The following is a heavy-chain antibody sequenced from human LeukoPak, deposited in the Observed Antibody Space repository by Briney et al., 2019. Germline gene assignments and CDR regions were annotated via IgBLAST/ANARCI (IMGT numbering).Heavy chain of an antibody. Sequence: PGRPLRLSCAASGFTFTTFGIHCVRQAPGKGLEWVAAISPDGKIEYYTDSVKGRFTVSRDNSKNMIYLQMNSLRGEDSAVYFCAKINNDDDYWGQGALVTVSS. V-gene: IGHV3-30*18. J-gene: IGHJ4*02. CDR2: ISPDGKIE. CDR3: AKINNDDDY. D-gene: IGHD1/OR15-1a*01. CDR1: GFTFTTFG.